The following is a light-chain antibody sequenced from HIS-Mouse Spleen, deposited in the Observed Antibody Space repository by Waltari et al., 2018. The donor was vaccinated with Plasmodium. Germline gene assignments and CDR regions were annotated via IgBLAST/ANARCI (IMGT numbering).Light chain of an antibody. J-gene: IGKJ2*01. CDR2: GAS. Sequence: EIVLTQSPGTLSLSPGERATLSCSASRSVSSSYLAWYQQKPGQAPRLLIYGASSRATGIPDRFSGSGSGTDFTLTISRLEPEDFAAYYCQQYCSSYTFGQGTKLEIK. CDR3: QQYCSSYT. CDR1: RSVSSSY. V-gene: IGKV3-20*01.